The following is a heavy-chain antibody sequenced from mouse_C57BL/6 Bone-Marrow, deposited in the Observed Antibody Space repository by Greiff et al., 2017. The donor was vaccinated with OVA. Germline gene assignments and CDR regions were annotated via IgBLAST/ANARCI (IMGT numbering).Heavy chain of an antibody. V-gene: IGHV1-4*01. CDR3: ARFRGDFDY. Sequence: VQLQQSGAELARPGASVKMSCKASGYTFTSYTMHWVKQRPGQGLEWIGNINPSSGYTKYNQKFKDKATLTAEKSSSTAYMQLRSLTSADAAVYYCARFRGDFDYWGQGTTLTVSS. J-gene: IGHJ2*01. CDR2: INPSSGYT. CDR1: GYTFTSYT.